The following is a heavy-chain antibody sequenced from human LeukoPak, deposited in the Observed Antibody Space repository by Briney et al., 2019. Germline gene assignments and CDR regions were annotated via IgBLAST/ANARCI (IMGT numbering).Heavy chain of an antibody. J-gene: IGHJ4*02. V-gene: IGHV3-48*01. CDR3: ARDDRWGYSYYFGY. CDR1: GFTFRTSG. D-gene: IGHD2-15*01. Sequence: GGSLRLSCAASGFTFRTSGMNWVRQAPGKGLEWVSYISSSGTTISYAQSVKGRFTISRDNSKNMLYLQMNSLRAEDTAVYYCARDDRWGYSYYFGYWGQGTLVTVSS. CDR2: ISSSGTTI.